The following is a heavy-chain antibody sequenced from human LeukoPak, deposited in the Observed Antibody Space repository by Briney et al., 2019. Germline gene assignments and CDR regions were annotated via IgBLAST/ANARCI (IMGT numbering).Heavy chain of an antibody. CDR2: IYYSGST. CDR1: GFTFSNAW. CDR3: ATPRSSSSIAPFDY. J-gene: IGHJ4*02. D-gene: IGHD6-6*01. Sequence: GSLRLSCAASGFTFSNAWMSWVRQTPGKGLEWIGYIYYSGSTNYNPSLKSRVTISVDTSKNQFSLKLSSVTAADTAVYYCATPRSSSSIAPFDYWGQGTLVTVSS. V-gene: IGHV4-59*01.